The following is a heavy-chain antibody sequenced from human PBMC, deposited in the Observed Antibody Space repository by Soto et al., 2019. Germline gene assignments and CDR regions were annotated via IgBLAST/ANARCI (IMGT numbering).Heavy chain of an antibody. Sequence: ASVKVSCKASGYTFTSYGISWVRQAPGQGLEWMGWISAYNGNTNYAQKLQGRVTMTTDTSTSTAYMELRSLRSDDTAVYYCARDLTENLYYYYGMDVWGQGTTVTVSS. J-gene: IGHJ6*02. CDR3: ARDLTENLYYYYGMDV. CDR1: GYTFTSYG. CDR2: ISAYNGNT. D-gene: IGHD4-4*01. V-gene: IGHV1-18*01.